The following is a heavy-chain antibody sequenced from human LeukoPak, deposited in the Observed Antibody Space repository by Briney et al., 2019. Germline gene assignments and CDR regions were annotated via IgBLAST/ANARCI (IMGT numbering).Heavy chain of an antibody. J-gene: IGHJ4*02. CDR3: AREGDTAMGVVYYFDY. D-gene: IGHD5-18*01. Sequence: ASVKVSCKASGYTFTSYGISWVRQAPGQGLEWMGWISAYNGNTNYAQKLHGRVTMTTDTSTSTAYMELRSLRSDDTAVYYCAREGDTAMGVVYYFDYWGQGTLVTVSS. CDR1: GYTFTSYG. CDR2: ISAYNGNT. V-gene: IGHV1-18*01.